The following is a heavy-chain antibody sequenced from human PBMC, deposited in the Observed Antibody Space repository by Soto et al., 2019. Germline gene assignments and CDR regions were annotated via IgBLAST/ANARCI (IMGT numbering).Heavy chain of an antibody. D-gene: IGHD3-16*01. CDR1: GFTFSSYW. J-gene: IGHJ4*02. CDR2: IKTDGSST. CDR3: ARVGVGHYEFDY. V-gene: IGHV3-74*01. Sequence: EVQLVESGGALVQPGGSLRLSCAASGFTFSSYWMHWFRQVPGEGLVWVSRIKTDGSSTSYADSVKGRFTISRDNAKNTMYLQMNSLGAEDTAVYYCARVGVGHYEFDYWGQGTLVTVSS.